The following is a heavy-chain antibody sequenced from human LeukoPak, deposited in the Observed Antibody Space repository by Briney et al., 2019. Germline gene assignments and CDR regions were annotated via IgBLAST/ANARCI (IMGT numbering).Heavy chain of an antibody. CDR3: ARDQYNWNDGYSHYYMDV. Sequence: PGGSLRLSRAASGFTFSGYSMSWVRQTPGKGLEWVANIKHDGSDKYFEDSVKGRFTISRDNAKSSLYLQMNSLRAEDTAVYYCARDQYNWNDGYSHYYMDVWGKGTTVTVSS. D-gene: IGHD1-1*01. CDR1: GFTFSGYS. CDR2: IKHDGSDK. J-gene: IGHJ6*03. V-gene: IGHV3-7*01.